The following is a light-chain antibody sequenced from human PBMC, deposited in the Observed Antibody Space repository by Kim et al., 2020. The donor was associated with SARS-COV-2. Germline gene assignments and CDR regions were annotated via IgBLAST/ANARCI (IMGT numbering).Light chain of an antibody. CDR3: QQYKTEPWT. CDR2: KAS. J-gene: IGKJ1*01. CDR1: QGISSW. V-gene: IGKV1-5*03. Sequence: ASVGDRVTITCRASQGISSWLAWSQQKPGKAPKLLIYKASVLDSAVPSRFSGGGSGTEFSLTISSLEPDDVATYHCQQYKTEPWTFGQGTKVDIK.